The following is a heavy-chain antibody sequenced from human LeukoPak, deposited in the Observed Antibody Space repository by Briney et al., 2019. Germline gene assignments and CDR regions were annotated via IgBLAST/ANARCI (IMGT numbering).Heavy chain of an antibody. D-gene: IGHD6-6*01. CDR1: GFTFDGYA. CDR3: ARDSGSSSPFDY. V-gene: IGHV3-9*01. Sequence: GGSLRLSCAASGFTFDGYAMHWVRQAPGKGLEWVSGISWNSGSVGYADSVKGRFTISRDNSKNTLYLQMNSLRAEDTAVYYCARDSGSSSPFDYWGQGTLVTVSS. CDR2: ISWNSGSV. J-gene: IGHJ4*02.